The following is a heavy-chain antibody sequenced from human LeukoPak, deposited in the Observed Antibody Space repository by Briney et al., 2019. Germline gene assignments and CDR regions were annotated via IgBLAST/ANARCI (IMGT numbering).Heavy chain of an antibody. D-gene: IGHD3-10*01. V-gene: IGHV3-23*01. J-gene: IGHJ3*02. CDR1: GFTFSSYA. CDR3: ATLLWNGRGYQAFDI. CDR2: ISGSGGST. Sequence: GGSLRLSCAASGFTFSSYAMSWVRQAPGKGLEWVSAISGSGGSTYYADSVKGRFTISRDNSKNTLYLQMNSLRAEDTAVYYCATLLWNGRGYQAFDIWGQGTMVTVSS.